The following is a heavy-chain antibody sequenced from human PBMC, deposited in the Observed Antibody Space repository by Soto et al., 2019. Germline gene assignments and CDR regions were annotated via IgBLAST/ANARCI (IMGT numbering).Heavy chain of an antibody. CDR3: ARGRYGDY. CDR1: GYTFTSYG. Sequence: QVHLVQSGAEVKKPGASVKVSCKASGYTFTSYGITWVRQAPGQGLEWMGWISAHNGNTDYAQKLQGRVIVTRDTSTSTASMELRNLISDDTAVYYCARGRYGDYWGQGALVTVSS. J-gene: IGHJ4*02. CDR2: ISAHNGNT. D-gene: IGHD1-1*01. V-gene: IGHV1-18*01.